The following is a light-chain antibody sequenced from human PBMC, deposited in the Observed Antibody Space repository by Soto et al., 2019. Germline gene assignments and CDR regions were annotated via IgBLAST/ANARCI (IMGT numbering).Light chain of an antibody. Sequence: QSVLTQPPSVSGAPGQRVTISCTGSSSNIGAGYDVHWYQQLPGTAPKLLIYGNSNRPSGVPDRFSSSKSGTSASLAITGLQAEDEADYYCQSYDSSLSGSVFGGGTKLTV. J-gene: IGLJ2*01. V-gene: IGLV1-40*01. CDR1: SSNIGAGYD. CDR3: QSYDSSLSGSV. CDR2: GNS.